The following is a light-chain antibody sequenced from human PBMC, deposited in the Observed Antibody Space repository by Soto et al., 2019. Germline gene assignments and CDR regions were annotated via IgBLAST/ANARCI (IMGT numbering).Light chain of an antibody. J-gene: IGKJ5*01. V-gene: IGKV3D-20*02. CDR3: QQRSNWQIT. Sequence: EIVLTQSPGTLSLSPGERATLSCRASQSVSSSYLAWYQQKPGQAPRLLIYDASNRATGIPARFRGSGSGTDFTLTISSLEPDDFAVYYCQQRSNWQITFGQGTRLEIK. CDR1: QSVSSSY. CDR2: DAS.